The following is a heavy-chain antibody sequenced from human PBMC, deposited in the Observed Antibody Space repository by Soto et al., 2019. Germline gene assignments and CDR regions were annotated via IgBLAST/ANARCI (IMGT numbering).Heavy chain of an antibody. CDR1: GFTVTSNY. V-gene: IGHV3-53*01. CDR2: IYSGGST. CDR3: ARSVGAKVDY. D-gene: IGHD1-26*01. J-gene: IGHJ4*02. Sequence: ILSCAASGFTVTSNYMSWVRQAPGKGLEWVSVIYSGGSTYYADSVKGRFTISRDNSKNTLYLQMNSLRAEDTAVYYCARSVGAKVDYWGQGTLVTVSS.